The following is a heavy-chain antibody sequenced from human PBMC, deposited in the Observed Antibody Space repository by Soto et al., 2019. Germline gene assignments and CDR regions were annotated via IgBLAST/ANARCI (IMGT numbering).Heavy chain of an antibody. Sequence: GASVKVSCKTSGYTFSWYIIHWVRQAPGQRLEWLGWINAGNGDTKYSQKFQGRVTITRDTSASTGYMELSSLRSEDTAVYYCARDFSADGANWFDPWGQGSLVTVSS. CDR3: ARDFSADGANWFDP. J-gene: IGHJ5*02. D-gene: IGHD3-10*01. CDR1: GYTFSWYI. V-gene: IGHV1-3*01. CDR2: INAGNGDT.